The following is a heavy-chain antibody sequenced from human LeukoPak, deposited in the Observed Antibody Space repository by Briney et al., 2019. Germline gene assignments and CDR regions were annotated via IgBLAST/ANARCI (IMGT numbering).Heavy chain of an antibody. CDR3: AKSMGQWLPPDY. J-gene: IGHJ4*02. CDR1: GFTFSSHG. D-gene: IGHD6-19*01. V-gene: IGHV3-30*18. CDR2: ISYDGSNN. Sequence: QTGGSLRLSCAASGFTFSSHGMHWVRQAPGKGLEWVAVISYDGSNNYYADPVKGRFTISRDNSKNTVYLQMNSLRAEDTAVYYCAKSMGQWLPPDYWGQGTLVTVSS.